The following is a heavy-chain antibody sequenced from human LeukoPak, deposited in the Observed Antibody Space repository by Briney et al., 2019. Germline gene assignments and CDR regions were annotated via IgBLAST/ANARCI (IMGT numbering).Heavy chain of an antibody. V-gene: IGHV4-39*07. Sequence: SETLSLTCTVSGGSIRSSSHYWVWIRQPPGKGLEWIGSIYYSGSTYYNPSLKSRVTISMDTSKNQFSLKLSSVTAADTAVYYCARVTRGTYYMDVWGKGTTVTISS. J-gene: IGHJ6*03. CDR3: ARVTRGTYYMDV. CDR1: GGSIRSSSHY. D-gene: IGHD3-10*01. CDR2: IYYSGST.